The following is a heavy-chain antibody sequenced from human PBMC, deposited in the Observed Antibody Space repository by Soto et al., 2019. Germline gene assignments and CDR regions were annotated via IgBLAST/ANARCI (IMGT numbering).Heavy chain of an antibody. D-gene: IGHD1-1*01. Sequence: GGSLRLSCAASGFTIVEYAMHRVRQAPGKGLEWISSINENSGSLDYADSVKGRFTISRDNAKNSLYLQMNSLRIEDTALYYCAKDAHWSLDFWGQGTLVTVSS. CDR2: INENSGSL. J-gene: IGHJ4*02. CDR3: AKDAHWSLDF. CDR1: GFTIVEYA. V-gene: IGHV3-9*01.